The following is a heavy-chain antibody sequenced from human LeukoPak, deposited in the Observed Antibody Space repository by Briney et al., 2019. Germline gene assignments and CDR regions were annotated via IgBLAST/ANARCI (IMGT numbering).Heavy chain of an antibody. J-gene: IGHJ4*02. Sequence: GGSLRLSCAASGFTFSSYWMSWVRQAPGKGLEWVANIKQDGSQKYYVDSVKGRFTVSRDNAKNSLYLQMNSLRAEDTAVHYCARIGYSSSTFDYWGQGTLVTVSS. CDR2: IKQDGSQK. D-gene: IGHD6-6*01. CDR1: GFTFSSYW. CDR3: ARIGYSSSTFDY. V-gene: IGHV3-7*01.